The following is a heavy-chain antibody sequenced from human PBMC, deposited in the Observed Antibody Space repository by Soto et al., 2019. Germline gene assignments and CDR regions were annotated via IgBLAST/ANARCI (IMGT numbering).Heavy chain of an antibody. J-gene: IGHJ2*01. D-gene: IGHD3-16*02. Sequence: GGSLRLSCAASGFTFSSYAMSWVRQAPGKGLEWVSAISGSGGSTYYADSVKGRFTISRDNSKNTLYLQMNSLRAEDTAVYYCAKVPYDYIWGSYRFSWYFDLWGRGTLVTVSS. CDR3: AKVPYDYIWGSYRFSWYFDL. CDR2: ISGSGGST. V-gene: IGHV3-23*01. CDR1: GFTFSSYA.